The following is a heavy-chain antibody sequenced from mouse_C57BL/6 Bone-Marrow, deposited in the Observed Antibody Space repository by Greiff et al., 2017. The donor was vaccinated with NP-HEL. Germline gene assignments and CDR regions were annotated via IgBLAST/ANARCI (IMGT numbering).Heavy chain of an antibody. CDR3: VRHHYYGSRDYAMDY. CDR2: IRSKSNNYAT. CDR1: GFSFNTYA. J-gene: IGHJ4*01. V-gene: IGHV10-1*01. Sequence: EVQLVESGGGLVQPKGSLKLSCAASGFSFNTYAMNWVRQAPGKGLEWVARIRSKSNNYATYYADSVKDRFTISRDDSESMLYLQMNNLKTEDTAMYYCVRHHYYGSRDYAMDYWGQGTSVTVSS. D-gene: IGHD1-1*01.